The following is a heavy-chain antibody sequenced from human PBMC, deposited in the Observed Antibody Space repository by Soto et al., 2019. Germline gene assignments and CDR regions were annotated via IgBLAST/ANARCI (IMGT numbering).Heavy chain of an antibody. Sequence: EVQLLESGGGLVQPGGSLRLSCAASGFTFSSYAMSWVRQAPGKGLEWVSAISGSGGSTYYADSVKGRSTISRDNSKNTLYLQMNSLRAEDTAVYYCAKDERPYGQLPDLDYWGQGTLVTVSS. V-gene: IGHV3-23*01. CDR1: GFTFSSYA. D-gene: IGHD2-2*01. J-gene: IGHJ4*02. CDR3: AKDERPYGQLPDLDY. CDR2: ISGSGGST.